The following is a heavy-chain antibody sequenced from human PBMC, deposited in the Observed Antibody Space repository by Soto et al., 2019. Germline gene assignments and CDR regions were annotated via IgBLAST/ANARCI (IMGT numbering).Heavy chain of an antibody. CDR1: GGTFSSYT. D-gene: IGHD3-9*01. CDR3: ATLEGNYDILTGYYYYYYYMDV. Sequence: ASVKVSCKASGGTFSSYTISWVRQAPGQGLEWMGRIIPILGIANYAQKFQGRVTITADKSTSTAYMELSSLRSEDTAVYYCATLEGNYDILTGYYYYYYYMDVWGKGTTVTVSS. J-gene: IGHJ6*03. V-gene: IGHV1-69*02. CDR2: IIPILGIA.